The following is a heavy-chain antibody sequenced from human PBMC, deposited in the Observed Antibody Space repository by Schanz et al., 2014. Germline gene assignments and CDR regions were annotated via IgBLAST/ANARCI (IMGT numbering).Heavy chain of an antibody. Sequence: EVQLEESGGGLVKPGGSLTLSCAAFRLNFNNAWMHWVRQAPGKGLEWVANINQDGSDKSYVDSVKGRFTISRDNAKNSLYLQMNSLRAEDTAVYYCARDKGGYYPFDYWGQGSLVTVSS. CDR1: RLNFNNAW. CDR2: INQDGSDK. D-gene: IGHD3-22*01. J-gene: IGHJ4*02. V-gene: IGHV3-7*01. CDR3: ARDKGGYYPFDY.